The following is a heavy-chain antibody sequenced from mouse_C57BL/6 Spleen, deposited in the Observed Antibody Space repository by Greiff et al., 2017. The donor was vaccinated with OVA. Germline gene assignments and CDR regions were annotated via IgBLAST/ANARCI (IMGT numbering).Heavy chain of an antibody. CDR3: TKGVVDPAVGQTPWFAY. CDR1: GFNIKDDY. J-gene: IGHJ3*01. Sequence: EVQLQESGAELVRPGASVKLSCTASGFNIKDDYMHWVKQRPEQGLEWIGWLDPENGDTEYASKFQGKATITADPSSNTAYLQLSSLTSEDTAVYYCTKGVVDPAVGQTPWFAYWGQGTLVTVSA. D-gene: IGHD1-1*01. V-gene: IGHV14-4*01. CDR2: LDPENGDT.